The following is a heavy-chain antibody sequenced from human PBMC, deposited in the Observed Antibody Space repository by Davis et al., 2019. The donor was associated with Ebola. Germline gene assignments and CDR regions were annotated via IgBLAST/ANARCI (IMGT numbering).Heavy chain of an antibody. V-gene: IGHV4-39*01. Sequence: MPSETLSLTCTVSGGSIISSSSYWGWIRQPPWKGLEWIGSIYYSGITYYNPSLKSRVTISVDTSKNQFSLKLRSVTAADTAVYYCARQGWSGYSLRHWLDPWGRGTLVTVSS. CDR1: GGSIISSSSY. CDR2: IYYSGIT. D-gene: IGHD3-3*01. J-gene: IGHJ5*02. CDR3: ARQGWSGYSLRHWLDP.